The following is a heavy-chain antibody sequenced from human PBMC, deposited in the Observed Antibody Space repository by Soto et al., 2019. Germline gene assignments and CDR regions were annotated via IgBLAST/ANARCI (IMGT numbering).Heavy chain of an antibody. V-gene: IGHV3-23*01. CDR3: AKGDTTMITDYYAMDV. D-gene: IGHD5-18*01. CDR1: GFTFTSYA. J-gene: IGHJ6*02. CDR2: ISGSGGSE. Sequence: PVGSLRLSCAVSGFTFTSYAMTWVRQAPGKGLEWVSAISGSGGSEFYADSVKGRFTISRDNSKNTLYLKMKSLRAEDTALYYCAKGDTTMITDYYAMDVWGQGTTVTVSS.